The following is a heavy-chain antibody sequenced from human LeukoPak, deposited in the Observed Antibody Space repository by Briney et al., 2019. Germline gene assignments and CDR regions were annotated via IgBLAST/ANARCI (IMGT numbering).Heavy chain of an antibody. CDR2: IAYDGSNE. J-gene: IGHJ6*03. V-gene: IGHV3-30-3*01. CDR1: GFTFSSYA. CDR3: AKGIRFYYYMDV. Sequence: GRSLRLSCAASGFTFSSYAMHWVRQAPGKGLEWVAVIAYDGSNEYYADSVKGRFTISRDNSKNTLYLQMNSLRAEDTAVYYCAKGIRFYYYMDVWGKGTTVTVSS.